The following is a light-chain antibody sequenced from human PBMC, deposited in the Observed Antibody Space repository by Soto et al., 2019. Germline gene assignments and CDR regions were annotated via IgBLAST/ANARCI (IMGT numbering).Light chain of an antibody. Sequence: EIVLTQSPATLSFSPGERSTLSCRASQSVSRYLAWYQQKPGQAPRLLIYDASNRATGIPARFSGSGSATDFTLTISSLETEDFAVYYCQQRSNWHTITFGHGTRLEIK. CDR2: DAS. J-gene: IGKJ5*01. V-gene: IGKV3-11*01. CDR3: QQRSNWHTIT. CDR1: QSVSRY.